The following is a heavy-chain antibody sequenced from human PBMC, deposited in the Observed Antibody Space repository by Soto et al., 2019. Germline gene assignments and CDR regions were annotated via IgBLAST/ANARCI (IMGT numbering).Heavy chain of an antibody. CDR2: INHSGST. D-gene: IGHD2-15*01. Sequence: SETLSLTCAVYGGSFSGYYWSWIRQPPGKGLEWIGEINHSGSTNYNPSLKSRVTISVDTSKNQFSLKLSSVTAADTAVYYCARGHSYCSGGSCYLNFDYWGQGTLVTVSS. J-gene: IGHJ4*02. CDR1: GGSFSGYY. CDR3: ARGHSYCSGGSCYLNFDY. V-gene: IGHV4-34*01.